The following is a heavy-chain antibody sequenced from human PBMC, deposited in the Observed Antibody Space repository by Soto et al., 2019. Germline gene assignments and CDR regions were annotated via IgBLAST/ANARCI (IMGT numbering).Heavy chain of an antibody. Sequence: SETLSLTCTVSGGSISSYYWNWIRQPPGKGLEWIGYIYYSGSTNYNPSLKSRVTISVDTSKNQFSLKLSSVTAADTAVYYCARVGIAVAGTLTPPHETLLYYFDYWGQGTLVTVSS. V-gene: IGHV4-59*08. CDR1: GGSISSYY. CDR2: IYYSGST. J-gene: IGHJ4*02. D-gene: IGHD6-19*01. CDR3: ARVGIAVAGTLTPPHETLLYYFDY.